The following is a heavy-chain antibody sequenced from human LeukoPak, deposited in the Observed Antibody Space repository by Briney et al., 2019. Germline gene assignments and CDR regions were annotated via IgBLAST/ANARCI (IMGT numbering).Heavy chain of an antibody. CDR3: ARGDGYIYSGMVTLNFFDS. Sequence: SETLSLTCTVSGGSMSSHYWSWIRQPAGKGLEWIGRIHISGSTNYNPSLKSRVTISIDTSKNQFSLKLSSVTAADTAVYFCARGDGYIYSGMVTLNFFDSWGRGTLVTVSS. J-gene: IGHJ4*02. CDR2: IHISGST. V-gene: IGHV4-4*07. CDR1: GGSMSSHY. D-gene: IGHD5-24*01.